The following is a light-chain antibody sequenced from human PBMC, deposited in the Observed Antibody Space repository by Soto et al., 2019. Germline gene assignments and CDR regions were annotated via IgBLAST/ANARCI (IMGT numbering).Light chain of an antibody. J-gene: IGLJ3*02. V-gene: IGLV3-21*04. Sequence: SSELTQPPSVSVAPGKTARITCGGKNIGSKSVHWYQQKPGQAPVLVIYYDSDRPSGIPERFSGSNSGNTATLTISRVEAGDEADYYCQVWDSSSDHPGVFGGGTKVTVL. CDR2: YDS. CDR3: QVWDSSSDHPGV. CDR1: NIGSKS.